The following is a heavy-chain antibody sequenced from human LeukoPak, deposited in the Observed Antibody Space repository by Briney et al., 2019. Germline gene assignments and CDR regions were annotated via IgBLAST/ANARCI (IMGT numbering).Heavy chain of an antibody. CDR1: GYSISSGYY. CDR3: ARDSNYYDSSGYYVTDY. Sequence: SETLSLTCTVSGYSISSGYYWGWIRQPPGKGLEWIGSIYHSGSTYYNPSLKSRVTISVDTSKNQFSLKLSSVTAADTAVYYCARDSNYYDSSGYYVTDYWGQGTLVTVSS. V-gene: IGHV4-38-2*02. D-gene: IGHD3-22*01. J-gene: IGHJ4*02. CDR2: IYHSGST.